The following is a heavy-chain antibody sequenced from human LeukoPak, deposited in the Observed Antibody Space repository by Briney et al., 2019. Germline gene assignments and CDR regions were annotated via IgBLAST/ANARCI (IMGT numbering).Heavy chain of an antibody. V-gene: IGHV3-33*08. J-gene: IGHJ3*02. CDR2: IWYDGSNK. CDR1: GFTVSSNY. D-gene: IGHD2-21*02. CDR3: ARDPGYCGGDCFGAFDI. Sequence: PGGSLRLSCAASGFTVSSNYMSWVRQAPGKGLEWVAVIWYDGSNKYYADSVRGRFTISRDNSKNTLYLQMNSLRAEDTAVYYCARDPGYCGGDCFGAFDIWGQGTMVTVSS.